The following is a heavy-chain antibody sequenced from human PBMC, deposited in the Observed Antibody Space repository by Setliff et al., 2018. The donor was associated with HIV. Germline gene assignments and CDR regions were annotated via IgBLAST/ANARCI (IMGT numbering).Heavy chain of an antibody. D-gene: IGHD6-19*01. V-gene: IGHV4-39*01. CDR1: GDSVSTFNYY. J-gene: IGHJ5*02. Sequence: SETLSLTCTVSGDSVSTFNYYWGWIRRPPGKGLEWIASIYSSGTTYHSPSLKNRVTVSADRTKNQFSLKLTSVTAADTAIYYCARHRGVRDPSGWYGISWFDPWGQGTLVTVPQ. CDR2: IYSSGTT. CDR3: ARHRGVRDPSGWYGISWFDP.